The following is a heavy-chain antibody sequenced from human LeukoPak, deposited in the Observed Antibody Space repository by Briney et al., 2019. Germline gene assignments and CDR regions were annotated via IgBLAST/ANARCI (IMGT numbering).Heavy chain of an antibody. CDR1: GYSSTSYW. CDR3: AKTLNSKGNAFDI. Sequence: GESLKISCKGSGYSSTSYWIGWVRQLPGKGLGWMGIIYPGDSDTRYSPSFQGQVTISADKSISTAYLQWSSLKASDTAMYYCAKTLNSKGNAFDIWGQGTMVTVSS. V-gene: IGHV5-51*01. J-gene: IGHJ3*02. CDR2: IYPGDSDT. D-gene: IGHD4-11*01.